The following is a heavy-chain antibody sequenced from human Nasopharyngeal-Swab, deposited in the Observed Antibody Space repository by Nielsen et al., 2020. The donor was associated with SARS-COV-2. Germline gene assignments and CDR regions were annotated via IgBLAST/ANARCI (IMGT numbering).Heavy chain of an antibody. CDR2: IYHSGST. D-gene: IGHD6-19*01. J-gene: IGHJ4*02. CDR3: ARGGYSSGWVVY. Sequence: SELLSLTCPVSGSSTITGYYSGSTRQPPGKWLEWIGSIYHSGSTYYNPSLKSRVTISVDTSKNQFSLKLGSVTAADTAVYYCARGGYSSGWVVYWGQGTLVTVSS. V-gene: IGHV4-38-2*02. CDR1: GSSTITGYY.